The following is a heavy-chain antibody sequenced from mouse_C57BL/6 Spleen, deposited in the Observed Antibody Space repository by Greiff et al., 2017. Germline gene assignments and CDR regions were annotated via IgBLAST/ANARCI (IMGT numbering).Heavy chain of an antibody. J-gene: IGHJ2*01. CDR1: GFTFSDYY. D-gene: IGHD2-3*01. V-gene: IGHV5-12*01. CDR3: ARQDGYYEGYFDY. Sequence: EVQLQESGGGLVQPGGSLKLSCAASGFTFSDYYMYWVRQTPEKRLEWVAYISNGGGSTYYPDTVKGRFTISRDNAKNTLYLQMSRLKSEDTAMYYCARQDGYYEGYFDYWGQGTTLTVSS. CDR2: ISNGGGST.